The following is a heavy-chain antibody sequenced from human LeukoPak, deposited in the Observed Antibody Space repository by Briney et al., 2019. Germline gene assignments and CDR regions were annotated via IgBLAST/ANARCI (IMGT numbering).Heavy chain of an antibody. J-gene: IGHJ6*03. D-gene: IGHD3-22*01. CDR1: GGSISSYY. Sequence: SETLSLTCTVSGGSISSYYWSWIRQPPGKGLEWIGYIYYSGSTNYNPSLKSRVTISVDTSKNQFSLKLSSVTAADTAVYYCARGNDSSYYYYYYYMDVWGKGTTVTVSS. CDR2: IYYSGST. V-gene: IGHV4-59*01. CDR3: ARGNDSSYYYYYYYMDV.